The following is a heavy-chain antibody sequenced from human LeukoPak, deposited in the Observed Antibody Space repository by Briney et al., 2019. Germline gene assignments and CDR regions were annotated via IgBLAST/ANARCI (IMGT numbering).Heavy chain of an antibody. CDR3: ARAWWFGELYLVY. D-gene: IGHD3-10*01. V-gene: IGHV7-4-1*02. J-gene: IGHJ4*02. CDR1: GYTFTNYG. Sequence: ASVKVSCKASGYTFTNYGITWVRQAPGQGLEWMGWINTNTGNPTYAQGFTGRFVFSLDTSVSTAYLQISSLKAEDTAVYYCARAWWFGELYLVYWGQGTLVTVSS. CDR2: INTNTGNP.